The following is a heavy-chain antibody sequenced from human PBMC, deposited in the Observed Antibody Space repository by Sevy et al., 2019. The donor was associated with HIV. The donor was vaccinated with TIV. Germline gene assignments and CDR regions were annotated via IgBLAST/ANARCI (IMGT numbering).Heavy chain of an antibody. D-gene: IGHD3-22*01. Sequence: GGSLRLSCAASGFTFSIYGMHWVRQAPGKGLEWVAVIWYDGSNKYYADSVKGRFTISRDNSKNTLHLQMSSLRADDTAVYYCAKALNPALESMLEVNLRTLKGFDVWGQGTVVTVSS. CDR3: AKALNPALESMLEVNLRTLKGFDV. J-gene: IGHJ3*01. CDR1: GFTFSIYG. CDR2: IWYDGSNK. V-gene: IGHV3-33*06.